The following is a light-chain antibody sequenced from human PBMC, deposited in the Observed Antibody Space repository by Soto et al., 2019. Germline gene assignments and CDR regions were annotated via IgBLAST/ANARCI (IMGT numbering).Light chain of an antibody. CDR1: QSISNH. V-gene: IGKV1-39*01. CDR3: KQSYSTPYT. Sequence: DIQMTQSPSSLSASVEDRVIITCRASQSISNHLNWYQQKPGKAPKLLIFAASSLQSGVHSRFSGSRSGPDFTLTISSLQPEDFATYYCKQSYSTPYTFGQGTRLEIK. J-gene: IGKJ5*01. CDR2: AAS.